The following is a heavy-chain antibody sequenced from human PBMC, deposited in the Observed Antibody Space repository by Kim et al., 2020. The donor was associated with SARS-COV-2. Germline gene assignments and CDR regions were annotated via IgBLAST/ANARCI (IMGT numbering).Heavy chain of an antibody. D-gene: IGHD1-26*01. Sequence: ADSVKGRLTLSRDNAKNTRYLQRNSLEAEEAAVYYCARANQGSYYYGMDVWGQGTTVTVSS. CDR3: ARANQGSYYYGMDV. J-gene: IGHJ6*02. V-gene: IGHV3-30*01.